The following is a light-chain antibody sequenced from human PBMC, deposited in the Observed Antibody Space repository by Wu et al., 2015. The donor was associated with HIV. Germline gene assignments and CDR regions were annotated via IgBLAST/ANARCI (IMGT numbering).Light chain of an antibody. V-gene: IGKV1-5*03. J-gene: IGKJ2*01. CDR1: QSVSNW. Sequence: DIQMTQSPSTLSASVGDRVTITCRASQSVSNWLAWYQQKPGKAPNLLIYKASRLQSGVPSRFSGSGSGTEFTLTINSLQPEDFAIYFCQQYNSHPGTFGQGTKLEIK. CDR3: QQYNSHPGT. CDR2: KAS.